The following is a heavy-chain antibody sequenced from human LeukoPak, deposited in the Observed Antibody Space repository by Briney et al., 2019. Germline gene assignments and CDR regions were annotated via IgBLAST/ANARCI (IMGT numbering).Heavy chain of an antibody. V-gene: IGHV3-9*01. CDR2: ISWNSGTI. Sequence: GRSLRLSCAASRFTFDDYAMYWVRQAPGKGLEWVSSISWNSGTIGYADSVKGRFTISRDNAKNSLYLQMNSLRAEDTALYYCAKARVHSGTFFDYWGQGTLVTVSS. D-gene: IGHD2-2*01. CDR1: RFTFDDYA. CDR3: AKARVHSGTFFDY. J-gene: IGHJ4*02.